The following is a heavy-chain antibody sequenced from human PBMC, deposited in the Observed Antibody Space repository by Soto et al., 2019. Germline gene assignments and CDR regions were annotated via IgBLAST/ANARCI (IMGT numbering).Heavy chain of an antibody. J-gene: IGHJ4*02. CDR1: GLSLSTSGVG. D-gene: IGHD3-3*01. CDR3: APSSLRFLEWLSSFTGDFDY. Sequence: QITLKESGPTLVKPTQTLTLTCTLSGLSLSTSGVGVGWIRQPPGKALEWLALIYWDEDKRYSPSLKSRLTITKDTSKNQVVLTMTTMDPVDTATYYCAPSSLRFLEWLSSFTGDFDYWGEGTLVTVSS. CDR2: IYWDEDK. V-gene: IGHV2-5*02.